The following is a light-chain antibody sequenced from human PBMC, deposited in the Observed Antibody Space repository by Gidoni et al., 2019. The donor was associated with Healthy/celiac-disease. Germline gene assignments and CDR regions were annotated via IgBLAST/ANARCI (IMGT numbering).Light chain of an antibody. V-gene: IGKV3-11*01. J-gene: IGKJ4*01. CDR3: QQRSNWPPGLT. Sequence: EIVLTQSPVTLSLSPGERATLSCRASQSVSTYFAWYQQKPGQAPRLLIYDASNRATGIPARFSGSGSATDFTLTISSLEPEDFAVYYCQQRSNWPPGLTFGGGTKVEIK. CDR1: QSVSTY. CDR2: DAS.